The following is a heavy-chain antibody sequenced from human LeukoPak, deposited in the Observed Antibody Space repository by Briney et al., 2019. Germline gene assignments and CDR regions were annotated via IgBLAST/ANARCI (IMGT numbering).Heavy chain of an antibody. CDR1: GYTFTSYG. CDR3: ARGRPGYSSSWYGDY. Sequence: GASVKVSCKASGYTFTSYGISWVRQAPGQGLEWMGWISAYNGNTNYAQKLQGRVTMTRNTSISTAYLELSSLRSEDTAVYYCARGRPGYSSSWYGDYWGQGTLVTVSS. CDR2: ISAYNGNT. J-gene: IGHJ4*02. V-gene: IGHV1-18*01. D-gene: IGHD6-13*01.